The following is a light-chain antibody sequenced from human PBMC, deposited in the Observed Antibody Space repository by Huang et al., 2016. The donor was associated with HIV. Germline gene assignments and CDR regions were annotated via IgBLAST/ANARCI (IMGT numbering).Light chain of an antibody. CDR2: DAS. CDR1: QSLSSN. V-gene: IGKV3-15*01. J-gene: IGKJ1*01. Sequence: ELVMTQSPATLSVSLGERATLSCRASQSLSSNLAWYQQKPGQAPRLLIYDASTRATGIPARFSGGGSGTDFTLTISSLQSEDFAVYYCHHYNNWPPQGTFGQGTKVEIK. CDR3: HHYNNWPPQGT.